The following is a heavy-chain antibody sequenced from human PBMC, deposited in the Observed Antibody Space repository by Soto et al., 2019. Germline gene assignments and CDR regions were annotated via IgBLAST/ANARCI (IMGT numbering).Heavy chain of an antibody. CDR3: ARLVRLSNIKYYPDIHG. V-gene: IGHV1-18*01. CDR2: ISANSGDT. J-gene: IGHJ6*03. CDR1: GYSFTSHG. Sequence: QVQLVQSGAEVKKPGASVKVSCKASGYSFTSHGISWVRQAPGQGVEWMGWISANSGDTIYAQKLQGRATVTTDTSTSTAYLELRSLTSADTAVYYRARLVRLSNIKYYPDIHGWRKGTAVTVS. D-gene: IGHD6-13*01.